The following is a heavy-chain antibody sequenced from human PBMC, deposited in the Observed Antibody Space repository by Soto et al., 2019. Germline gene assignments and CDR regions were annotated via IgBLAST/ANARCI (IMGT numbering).Heavy chain of an antibody. Sequence: QVQLVQSGAEVKKPGSSVKVSCKASGGTFSSYTISWVRQAPGQGLEWMGRIIPILGIANYAQKFQGRVTITADKSTSTAYMELSSLRSEDTAVYYCARPSYRVGSIFGGGDAFDIWGQGTMVTVSS. CDR3: ARPSYRVGSIFGGGDAFDI. CDR1: GGTFSSYT. V-gene: IGHV1-69*02. J-gene: IGHJ3*02. CDR2: IIPILGIA. D-gene: IGHD3-10*02.